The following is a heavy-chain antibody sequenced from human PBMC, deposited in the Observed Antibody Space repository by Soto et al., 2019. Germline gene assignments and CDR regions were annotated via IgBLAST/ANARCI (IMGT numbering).Heavy chain of an antibody. CDR1: GFTFSSYA. J-gene: IGHJ4*02. Sequence: GGSLRLSCAASGFTFSSYAMHWVRQAPGKGLEWVAVISYDGSNKYYADSVKGRFTISRDKSKNTLYLQLNSLRAEDTALYYCAKGRGGSTSCYDYWGQGALVTVSS. V-gene: IGHV3-30-3*01. D-gene: IGHD2-2*01. CDR2: ISYDGSNK. CDR3: AKGRGGSTSCYDY.